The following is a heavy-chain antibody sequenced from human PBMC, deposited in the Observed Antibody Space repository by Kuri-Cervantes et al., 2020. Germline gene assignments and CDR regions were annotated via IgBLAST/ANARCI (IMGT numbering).Heavy chain of an antibody. Sequence: SQTLSLTCAVSGYSISSGYYWGWIRQPPGKGLEWIGSIYHSGSTYYNTSLKSRVTISVDTSKNQFSLKLSSVTAADTAVYYCARLGYDILTGYFWFDPWGQGTLVTVSS. J-gene: IGHJ5*02. D-gene: IGHD3-9*01. CDR1: GYSISSGYY. V-gene: IGHV4-38-2*01. CDR2: IYHSGST. CDR3: ARLGYDILTGYFWFDP.